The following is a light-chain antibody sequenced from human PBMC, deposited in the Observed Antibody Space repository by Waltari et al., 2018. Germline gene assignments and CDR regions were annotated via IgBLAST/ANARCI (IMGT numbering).Light chain of an antibody. J-gene: IGLJ2*01. CDR2: GNS. CDR3: STWDSSLSAVI. CDR1: INNVGSYA. V-gene: IGLV1-44*01. Sequence: QSALTQAASVSGTIGPKVTLSCTGNINNVGSYAVGWSQQISHGAPKTVMFGNSLPSGIPDRFSGSKSGTTASLTVSGLQPEDEADYYCSTWDSSLSAVIFGGGTKLTVL.